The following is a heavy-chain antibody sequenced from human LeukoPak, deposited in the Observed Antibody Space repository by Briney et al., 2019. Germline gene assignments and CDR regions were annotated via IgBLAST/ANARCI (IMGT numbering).Heavy chain of an antibody. Sequence: SGTLSLTCAVSGGPISSSNWWSWVRQPPGKGLEWIGEIYHSGSTNYNPSLKSRVTISVDTSKNQFSLKLSSVTAADTAVYYCAREPGGDYDYVWGSYRLSYFDYWGQGTLVTVSS. CDR1: GGPISSSNW. CDR3: AREPGGDYDYVWGSYRLSYFDY. CDR2: IYHSGST. V-gene: IGHV4-4*02. D-gene: IGHD3-16*02. J-gene: IGHJ4*02.